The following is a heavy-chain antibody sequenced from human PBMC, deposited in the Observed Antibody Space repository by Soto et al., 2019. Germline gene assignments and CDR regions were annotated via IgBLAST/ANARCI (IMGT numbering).Heavy chain of an antibody. Sequence: SETLSLTCTVSGFSISSYYWILIRQPPGKGLEWIGYIYYSGSTNYNPSLKSRVTISVDTSKNQFSLKLSSVTAADTAVYYCARTKYCSSTSCYVFYGMDVWGQGTTVTVSS. CDR1: GFSISSYY. CDR3: ARTKYCSSTSCYVFYGMDV. J-gene: IGHJ6*02. CDR2: IYYSGST. V-gene: IGHV4-59*08. D-gene: IGHD2-2*01.